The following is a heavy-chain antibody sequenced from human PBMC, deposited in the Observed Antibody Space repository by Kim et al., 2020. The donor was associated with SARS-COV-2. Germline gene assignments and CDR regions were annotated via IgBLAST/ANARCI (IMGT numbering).Heavy chain of an antibody. CDR3: ARYRGYSYGPVYYYGMDV. J-gene: IGHJ6*02. CDR2: INAGNGNT. V-gene: IGHV1-3*01. CDR1: GYTFTSYA. Sequence: ASVKVSCKASGYTFTSYAMHWVRQAPGQRLEWMGWINAGNGNTKYSQKFQGRVTITRDTSASTAYMELSSLRSEDTAVYYCARYRGYSYGPVYYYGMDVWGQGTTVTVSS. D-gene: IGHD5-18*01.